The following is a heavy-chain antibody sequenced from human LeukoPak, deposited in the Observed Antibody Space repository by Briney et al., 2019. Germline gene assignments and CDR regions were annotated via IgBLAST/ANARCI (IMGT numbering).Heavy chain of an antibody. V-gene: IGHV4-61*02. D-gene: IGHD5-12*01. CDR3: TRGLAAAYDYNWFDS. J-gene: IGHJ5*01. Sequence: SETLSLTCTVSGGSISSGSYYWSWIRQPAGKGLEWIGRINASGTTRYNPSLKSRLAMSVDTSKNQFSLKLTSVTAADTAVYFCTRGLAAAYDYNWFDSWGQGTLVTVSS. CDR1: GGSISSGSYY. CDR2: INASGTT.